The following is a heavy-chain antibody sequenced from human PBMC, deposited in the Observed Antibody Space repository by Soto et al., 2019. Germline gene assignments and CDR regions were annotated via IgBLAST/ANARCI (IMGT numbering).Heavy chain of an antibody. CDR1: AFSLSTGGVG. CDR3: IQSRCGGDCLQSYASYSSYGMAV. D-gene: IGHD2-21*02. V-gene: IGHV2-5*02. J-gene: IGHJ6*02. CDR2: IYWDDDK. Sequence: QITLKESGPTLVKPTQTLTLTCTFSAFSLSTGGVGVGWIRQPPGKALEWLALIYWDDDKRYSPSLRSRLTIPKDTSKNQVVLTMTNMDPVDTATYYCIQSRCGGDCLQSYASYSSYGMAVWGQGTTVTVSS.